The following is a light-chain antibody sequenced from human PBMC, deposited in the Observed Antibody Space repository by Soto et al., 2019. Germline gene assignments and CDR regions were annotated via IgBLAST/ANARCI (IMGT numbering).Light chain of an antibody. V-gene: IGKV3-15*01. CDR1: QSVSSN. CDR3: QQYNNWPPWT. J-gene: IGKJ1*01. Sequence: EIVMTQSPSTLSVSPGERVTLSCRASQSVSSNLAWYQQKPGQAPKLLIYGASTRATSIPARFSGSGSGTEFTLPISSLQSEDFAVYYCQQYNNWPPWTFGQGTKVEIK. CDR2: GAS.